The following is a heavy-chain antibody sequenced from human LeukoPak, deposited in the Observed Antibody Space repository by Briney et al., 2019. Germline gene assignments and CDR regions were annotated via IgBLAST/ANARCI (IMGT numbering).Heavy chain of an antibody. Sequence: SETLSLTCAVHGGSFSGYYWSWIRQPPGKGLEWIGEINHSGSTNYNPSLKSRVTISVDTSKNQFSLKLSSVTAADTAVYYCPRGRGGYSSGWDGGHYFDYWGQGTLVTVSS. CDR1: GGSFSGYY. V-gene: IGHV4-34*01. CDR2: INHSGST. J-gene: IGHJ4*02. D-gene: IGHD6-19*01. CDR3: PRGRGGYSSGWDGGHYFDY.